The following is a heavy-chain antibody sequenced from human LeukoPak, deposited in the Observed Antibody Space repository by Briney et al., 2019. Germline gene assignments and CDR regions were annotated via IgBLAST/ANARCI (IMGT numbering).Heavy chain of an antibody. V-gene: IGHV3-30*02. CDR1: GFTVSSNY. CDR3: NQIDY. J-gene: IGHJ4*02. CDR2: IRNDGSKK. Sequence: PGGSLRLSCAASGFTVSSNYMSWVRQAPGKGLEWVAFIRNDGSKKYYADSVRGRFTISRDNSKNTLYLQMNSLRPEDTALYYCNQIDYWGQGTLVTVSS.